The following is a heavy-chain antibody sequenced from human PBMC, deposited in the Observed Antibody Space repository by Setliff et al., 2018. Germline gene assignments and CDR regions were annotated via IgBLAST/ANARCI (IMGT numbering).Heavy chain of an antibody. J-gene: IGHJ4*02. D-gene: IGHD3-16*01. CDR1: GDSINSLSW. V-gene: IGHV4-4*02. Sequence: PSETLSLTCTVSGDSINSLSWWSWVRQSPGKGLEWIGEIYHDGNTKFNPSVHYNPSLKSRVTISIEKSKNQFSLKLTSVTAADTAVYYCAKGGGGYHSASWGQGTLVTVSS. CDR3: AKGGGGYHSAS. CDR2: IYHDGNT.